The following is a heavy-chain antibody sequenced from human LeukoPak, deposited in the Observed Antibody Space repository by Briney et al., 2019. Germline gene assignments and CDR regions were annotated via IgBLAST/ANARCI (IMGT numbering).Heavy chain of an antibody. CDR3: ARADYYYDFWSGLEAFDI. CDR1: GYTFTSYD. CDR2: MNPNSGNT. V-gene: IGHV1-8*03. J-gene: IGHJ3*02. Sequence: ASVKVSCKASGYTFTSYDINWVRQATGQGLEWMGWMNPNSGNTGYAQKFQGRLTITRDTSISTAYMELSSLRSEDTAVYYCARADYYYDFWSGLEAFDIWGQGTMVTVSS. D-gene: IGHD3-3*01.